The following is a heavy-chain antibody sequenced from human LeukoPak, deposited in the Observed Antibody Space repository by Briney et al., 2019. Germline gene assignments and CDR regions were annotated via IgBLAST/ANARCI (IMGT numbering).Heavy chain of an antibody. CDR1: GGTFSSYA. Sequence: GASVKVSCKASGGTFSSYAISWVRQAPGQGLEWMGGIIPIFGTANYAQKFQGRVTITTDESTSTAYMELSSLRSEDTAVYYCARAKSITMDQTFDYWGQGTLVTVSS. CDR3: ARAKSITMDQTFDY. V-gene: IGHV1-69*05. D-gene: IGHD3-10*01. CDR2: IIPIFGTA. J-gene: IGHJ4*02.